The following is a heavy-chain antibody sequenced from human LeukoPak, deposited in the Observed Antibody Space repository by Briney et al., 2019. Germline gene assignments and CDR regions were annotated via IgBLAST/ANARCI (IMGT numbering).Heavy chain of an antibody. CDR1: GFSFSSYS. CDR2: ISSDGNSK. D-gene: IGHD5-12*01. CDR3: VSPTADYPFLYYDS. V-gene: IGHV3-30*09. Sequence: GGSLRLSCAASGFSFSSYSIHWVRQAPGKGLEWVAVISSDGNSKNIALSVKGRFAISRDNSKNTLFLQMNNLRSEDTALYYCVSPTADYPFLYYDSWGQGTLVTVSS. J-gene: IGHJ4*02.